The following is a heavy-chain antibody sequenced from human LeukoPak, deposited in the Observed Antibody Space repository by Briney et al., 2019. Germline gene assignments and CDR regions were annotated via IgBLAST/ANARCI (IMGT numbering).Heavy chain of an antibody. CDR1: GFTFSSNS. D-gene: IGHD3-10*01. CDR3: ARESGSQGSLNV. Sequence: GGSLRLSCAASGFTFSSNSMNWVRQAPGKGLEWVAYISTSTTYYADSVNGRFTISRDNAKNSLFLHMNSLRADDTAVYYCARESGSQGSLNVWGQGTLVTVSS. V-gene: IGHV3-48*01. CDR2: ISTSTT. J-gene: IGHJ4*02.